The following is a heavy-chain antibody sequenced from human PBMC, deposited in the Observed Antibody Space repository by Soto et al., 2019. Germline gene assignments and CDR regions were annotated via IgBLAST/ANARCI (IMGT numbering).Heavy chain of an antibody. Sequence: SEPLSLTCPVSGGSISSGDYYWSWSRQPPGKRLEWIGYIYYSGSTYYNPSLKSRVTISVDTSKDQFSLKLSSVTAADTAVYYCARDRAAAGLFDYWGQGTLVTVSS. J-gene: IGHJ4*02. CDR3: ARDRAAAGLFDY. V-gene: IGHV4-31*03. D-gene: IGHD6-13*01. CDR2: IYYSGST. CDR1: GGSISSGDYY.